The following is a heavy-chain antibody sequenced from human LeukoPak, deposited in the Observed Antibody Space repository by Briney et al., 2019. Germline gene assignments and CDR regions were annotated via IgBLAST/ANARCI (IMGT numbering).Heavy chain of an antibody. V-gene: IGHV1-18*01. Sequence: ASVKVSCKASGYTFTSYGISWVRQAPGQGLEWMGWISAYNGNTNYAQKLQGRVTMTTDTSTSTAYMELRSLRSDDTAVYYCARALIVVPAAIHPNYYYHGMDVWGQGTTVTVSS. J-gene: IGHJ6*02. CDR1: GYTFTSYG. CDR2: ISAYNGNT. CDR3: ARALIVVPAAIHPNYYYHGMDV. D-gene: IGHD2-2*02.